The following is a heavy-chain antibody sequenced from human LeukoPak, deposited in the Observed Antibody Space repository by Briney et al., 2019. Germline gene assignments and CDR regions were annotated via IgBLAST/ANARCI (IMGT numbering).Heavy chain of an antibody. V-gene: IGHV4-39*07. Sequence: SETLSLTCIVPGGSISSSNYYWAWIRQPPGKGLEWIGTFYSGGSAYYNPSLTSRVSISKDTSDNQFSLRLYSVTAADTAVYYCARKQGGTMYDVWGQGTQVTDSS. CDR1: GGSISSSNYY. D-gene: IGHD1-7*01. J-gene: IGHJ4*02. CDR3: ARKQGGTMYDV. CDR2: FYSGGSA.